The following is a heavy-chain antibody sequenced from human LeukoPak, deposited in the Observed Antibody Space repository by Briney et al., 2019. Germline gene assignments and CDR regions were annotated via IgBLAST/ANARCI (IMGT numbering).Heavy chain of an antibody. V-gene: IGHV3-48*01. Sequence: GGSLRLSCVGSGFTFSNYLMDWVRQAPGKGLEWVSFISSTGGTIYYADAVKGRFTVSRDNAKNSLLLQMNSLRAEDTALYYCARGYSRAAFDIWGQGTMVTVSS. CDR2: ISSTGGTI. CDR1: GFTFSNYL. D-gene: IGHD2-15*01. J-gene: IGHJ3*02. CDR3: ARGYSRAAFDI.